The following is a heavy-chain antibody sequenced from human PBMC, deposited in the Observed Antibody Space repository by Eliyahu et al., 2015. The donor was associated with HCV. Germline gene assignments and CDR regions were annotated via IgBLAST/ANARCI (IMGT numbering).Heavy chain of an antibody. D-gene: IGHD6-13*01. Sequence: QLQLQESGPGLVKPSETLSLTCTVXGGSXSSSXYXWGWIXXPPGKGLXWIGSIYYSGSTYYNPSLKSRVTISVDTSKNQFSLKLSSVTAADTAVYYCARHHKHDSSSRNNWFDPWGQGTLVTVSS. CDR3: ARHHKHDSSSRNNWFDP. CDR1: GGSXSSSXYX. V-gene: IGHV4-39*01. CDR2: IYYSGST. J-gene: IGHJ5*02.